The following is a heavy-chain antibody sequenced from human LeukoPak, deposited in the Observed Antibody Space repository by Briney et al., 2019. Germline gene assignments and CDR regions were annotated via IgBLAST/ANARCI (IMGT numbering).Heavy chain of an antibody. V-gene: IGHV4-39*01. J-gene: IGHJ6*03. CDR2: IYYSGST. CDR3: ARSRERGYYYYYYMDV. D-gene: IGHD1-1*01. CDR1: GGSISSSSYY. Sequence: PSETLSLTCTVSGGSISSSSYYWGWIRQPPGKGLEWIGSIYYSGSTYYNPSLKSRVTISVDTSKNQFSLKLSSVTAADTAVYYCARSRERGYYYYYYMDVWGKGTTVTVSS.